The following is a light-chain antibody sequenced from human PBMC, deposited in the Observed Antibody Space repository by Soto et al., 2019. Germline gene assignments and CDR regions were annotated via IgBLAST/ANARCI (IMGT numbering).Light chain of an antibody. J-gene: IGKJ1*01. Sequence: DIPMTQSPSTLSASVGDRVIITCRASQSISNWLAWYQQKPGKAPNLLIYKASSLKSGVPSRFSGSGSGTECTLTISSLQPDDFVTYYCQQYDTYWTFGQGTKVEFK. CDR1: QSISNW. CDR3: QQYDTYWT. CDR2: KAS. V-gene: IGKV1-5*03.